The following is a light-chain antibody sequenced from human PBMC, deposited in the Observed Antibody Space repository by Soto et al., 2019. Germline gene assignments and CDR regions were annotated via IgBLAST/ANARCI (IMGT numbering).Light chain of an antibody. CDR1: QSISSY. J-gene: IGKJ1*01. Sequence: DIQMTQSPSSLSASVGDRVTITCRASQSISSYLNWYQQKPGKAPQLLIYAAPRLQSGVPSRFSGSGSGTDFTLTISSLQPEDFATYYCPQSYSTPRTFGQGTKVEIK. CDR2: AAP. V-gene: IGKV1-39*01. CDR3: PQSYSTPRT.